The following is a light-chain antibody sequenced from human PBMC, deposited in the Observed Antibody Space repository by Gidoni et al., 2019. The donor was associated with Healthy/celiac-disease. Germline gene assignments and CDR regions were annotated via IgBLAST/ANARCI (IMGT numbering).Light chain of an antibody. J-gene: IGKJ1*01. V-gene: IGKV4-1*01. Sequence: DIVMTQSPDSLAVSLGERATINCKSSQSVLYSSNNKNYLAWYQQKPGKAPKLLIYWASTRESGVPDRFSGSGSGTDFTLTISSLQAEDVAVYYCQQYYSTPQTFGRGTKVEIK. CDR3: QQYYSTPQT. CDR2: WAS. CDR1: QSVLYSSNNKNY.